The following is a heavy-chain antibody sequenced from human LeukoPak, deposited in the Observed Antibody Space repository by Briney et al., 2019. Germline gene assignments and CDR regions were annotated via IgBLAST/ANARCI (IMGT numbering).Heavy chain of an antibody. CDR3: ARGAVSSNWFDP. V-gene: IGHV4-34*01. CDR1: GGSFSGYY. J-gene: IGHJ5*02. Sequence: SETLSLTCAVYGGSFSGYYWNWIRQPPGKGLEWIGEINHSGSTNYNPSLKSRVTISVDTSKNQFSLNLSSVTAADTAVYYCARGAVSSNWFDPWGQGTLDIVSS. CDR2: INHSGST.